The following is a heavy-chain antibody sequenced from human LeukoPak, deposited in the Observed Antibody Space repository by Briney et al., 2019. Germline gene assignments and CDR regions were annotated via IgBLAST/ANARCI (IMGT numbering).Heavy chain of an antibody. CDR1: GYTFTSYY. Sequence: ASVKVSCKASGYTFTSYYMHWVRQAPGQGLEWMGIINPSGGSTSYAQKFQGRVTMTRDTSTSTVYMELSSLRSEDTAVYYCARDQGVVVPAATYYYYYGMDVWGQGTTVTVSS. CDR2: INPSGGST. V-gene: IGHV1-46*01. D-gene: IGHD2-2*01. CDR3: ARDQGVVVPAATYYYYYGMDV. J-gene: IGHJ6*02.